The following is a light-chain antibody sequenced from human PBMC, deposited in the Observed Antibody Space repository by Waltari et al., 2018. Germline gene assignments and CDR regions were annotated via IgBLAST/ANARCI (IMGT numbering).Light chain of an antibody. CDR3: QQYYSTPRT. CDR1: QSVLSSSNNKNY. CDR2: GAS. J-gene: IGKJ1*01. V-gene: IGKV4-1*01. Sequence: DIVMTQSPDSLAVSRGERATINCKSSQSVLSSSNNKNYLAWYQQKPGQPPKLLIYGASTRQSGVPDRFSGSGSVTDFTLTISSLQAEDVAVYYCQQYYSTPRTFGQGTKVEIK.